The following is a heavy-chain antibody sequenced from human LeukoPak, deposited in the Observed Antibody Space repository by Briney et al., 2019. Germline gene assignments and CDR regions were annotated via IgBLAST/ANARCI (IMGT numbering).Heavy chain of an antibody. V-gene: IGHV3-48*01. CDR2: ISSSSSTI. Sequence: PGGSLRLPCAASGFTFSSYSMNWVRQAPGKGLEWVSYISSSSSTIYYADSVKGRFTISRDNAKNSLYLQMNSLGAEDTAVYYCARDLGGGLDIVVVPAAFWFDPWGQGTLVTVSS. J-gene: IGHJ5*02. D-gene: IGHD2-2*03. CDR1: GFTFSSYS. CDR3: ARDLGGGLDIVVVPAAFWFDP.